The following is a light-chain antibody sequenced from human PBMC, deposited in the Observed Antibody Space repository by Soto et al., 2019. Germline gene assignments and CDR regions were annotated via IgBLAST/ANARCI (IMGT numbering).Light chain of an antibody. J-gene: IGKJ1*01. CDR2: GAS. Sequence: EIVMTQSPATLSVSPGEGATLSCRASKSVDTNLAWYQQKPGQAPRLLIYGASTRATGIPARFSGGGSGTEFTLTISSLQSEDLAVYYCQQYNNWPPWTFAQGTKVEIK. V-gene: IGKV3-15*01. CDR1: KSVDTN. CDR3: QQYNNWPPWT.